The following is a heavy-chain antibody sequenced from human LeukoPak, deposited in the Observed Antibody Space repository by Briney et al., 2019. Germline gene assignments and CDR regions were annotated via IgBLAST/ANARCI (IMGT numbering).Heavy chain of an antibody. CDR2: ISSSSSTI. V-gene: IGHV3-48*04. CDR3: VRGLWGVDY. J-gene: IGHJ4*02. CDR1: GFTFSSYS. Sequence: PGESLRLSCSASGFTFSSYSMNWVRQAPGKGLEWVSYISSSSSTIYYADSVKGRFTISRDNAENTLYLEMNSLRAEDTAVYYCVRGLWGVDYWGQGTLVTVSS. D-gene: IGHD7-27*01.